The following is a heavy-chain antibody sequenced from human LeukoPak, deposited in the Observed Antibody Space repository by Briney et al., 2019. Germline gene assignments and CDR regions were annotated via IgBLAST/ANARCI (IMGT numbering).Heavy chain of an antibody. CDR2: IYYSGST. V-gene: IGHV4-59*01. J-gene: IGHJ4*02. D-gene: IGHD3-22*01. CDR1: GGSISSYY. CDR3: ARDPGGYYDSSGYYYFLV. Sequence: SETLSLTCTVSGGSISSYYWSWIRQPPGKGREWIGYIYYSGSTNYNPSLKSRVTISVDTSKNQFSLKLSSVTAADTAVYYCARDPGGYYDSSGYYYFLVWGQGTLVTVSS.